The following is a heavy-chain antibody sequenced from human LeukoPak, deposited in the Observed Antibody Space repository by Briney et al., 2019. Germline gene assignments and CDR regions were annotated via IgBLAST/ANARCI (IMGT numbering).Heavy chain of an antibody. CDR1: GGSFSGYY. CDR3: ARDLYYGDHDY. D-gene: IGHD4-17*01. CDR2: INHSGST. V-gene: IGHV4-34*01. Sequence: SETLSLTCAVYGGSFSGYYWSWIRQPPGKGLEWIGEINHSGSTNYNPSLKSRVTISVDTSKNQFSLKLRSVTAADTAVYYCARDLYYGDHDYWGQGTLVTVSS. J-gene: IGHJ4*02.